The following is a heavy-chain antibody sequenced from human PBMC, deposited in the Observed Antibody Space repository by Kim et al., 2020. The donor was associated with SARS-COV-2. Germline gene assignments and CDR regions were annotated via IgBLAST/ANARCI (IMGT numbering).Heavy chain of an antibody. J-gene: IGHJ4*01. CDR1: GFIFSDYT. Sequence: GGSLRLSCAASGFIFSDYTMNWVRQAPGKWLEWVSTISRAGTHRFYADSVRGRVTISRDNAKRSLYLEMNSLRVDDTALYYCARAGQWDLPPPYFFD. CDR3: ARAGQWDLPPPYFFD. D-gene: IGHD1-26*01. CDR2: ISRAGTHR. V-gene: IGHV3-21*01.